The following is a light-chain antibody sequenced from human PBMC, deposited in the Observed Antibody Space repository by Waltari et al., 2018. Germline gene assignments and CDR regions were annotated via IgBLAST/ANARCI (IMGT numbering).Light chain of an antibody. CDR3: MFWPSNVWV. J-gene: IGLJ3*02. V-gene: IGLV5-37*01. Sequence: QPVLTQPPSSSASPGESARLTCTLPSAINVGDFNIYWYQQKPGSPPRFLLYYKSDSEKAQGAGVPSRFSGSKDASANAGILLISGLQSEDEADYYCMFWPSNVWVFGGGTKLTVL. CDR1: SAINVGDFN. CDR2: YKSDSEK.